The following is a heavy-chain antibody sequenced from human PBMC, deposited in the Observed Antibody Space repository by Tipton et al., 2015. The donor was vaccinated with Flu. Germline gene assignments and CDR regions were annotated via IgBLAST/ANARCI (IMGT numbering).Heavy chain of an antibody. Sequence: TLSLTCAVSGGSFSGYYWSWIRQPPGKGLEWVGEINHSGSTNYNPSLKSRVTIPVDTSKNQFSLKLTSVTAEDTAVYYCAKHCSCGSCSHAFDSWGQGTMVTVSS. D-gene: IGHD2-15*01. CDR2: INHSGST. CDR1: GGSFSGYY. CDR3: AKHCSCGSCSHAFDS. V-gene: IGHV4-34*01. J-gene: IGHJ3*02.